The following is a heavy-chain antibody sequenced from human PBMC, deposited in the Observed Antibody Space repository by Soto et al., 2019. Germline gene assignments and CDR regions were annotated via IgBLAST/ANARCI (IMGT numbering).Heavy chain of an antibody. D-gene: IGHD6-19*01. V-gene: IGHV1-2*04. CDR2: INPNSGGT. Sequence: ASVKVSCKASGYTFTGYYMHWVRQAPGQGLEWMGWINPNSGGTNYAQKFQGWVTMTRDTSISTAYMELSRLRSDDTAVYYCAREGKVVAGVLYYFDYWGQGTLVTVSS. J-gene: IGHJ4*02. CDR3: AREGKVVAGVLYYFDY. CDR1: GYTFTGYY.